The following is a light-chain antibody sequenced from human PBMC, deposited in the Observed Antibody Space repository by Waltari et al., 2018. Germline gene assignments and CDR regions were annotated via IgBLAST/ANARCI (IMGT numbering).Light chain of an antibody. CDR3: CSYAGSSTYV. CDR1: SSEVGSYNL. J-gene: IGLJ1*01. V-gene: IGLV2-23*01. CDR2: EGS. Sequence: QSALTQPSSVSGSPGRSITLSRPGTSSEVGSYNLFSWYQHHPGKAPKLMIYEGSRRPSGVSNRFSGSKSGNTASLTISGLQAEDEADYYCCSYAGSSTYVFGTGTKVTVL.